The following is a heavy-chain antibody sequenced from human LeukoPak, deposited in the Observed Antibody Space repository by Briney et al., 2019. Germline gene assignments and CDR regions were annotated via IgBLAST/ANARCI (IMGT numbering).Heavy chain of an antibody. CDR2: INPNSGGT. CDR1: GYTFTGYY. CDR3: ARGVIHTSHDY. D-gene: IGHD2-2*01. V-gene: IGHV1-2*02. Sequence: ASVKVSCKASGYTFTGYYMHWVRQAPGQGLEWMGGINPNSGGTNYAQKFQGRVTMTRATSISTAYMELSRLRSDATAVYYCARGVIHTSHDYWGQGTLVTVSS. J-gene: IGHJ4*02.